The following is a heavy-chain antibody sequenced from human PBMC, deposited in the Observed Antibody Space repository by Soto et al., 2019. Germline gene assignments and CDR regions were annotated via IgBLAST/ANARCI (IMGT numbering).Heavy chain of an antibody. CDR2: ISSSSSTI. Sequence: EVQLVESGGGLVQPGGSLRLYCAASGFTFSSYSMNWVRQAPGKGLEWVSYISSSSSTIYYADSVKGRFTISRDNDKNSLYLQMNSLRAEGTAVYYCAIEWGRTRWRQHWGQGTLVTVSS. V-gene: IGHV3-48*01. CDR1: GFTFSSYS. D-gene: IGHD2-15*01. CDR3: AIEWGRTRWRQH. J-gene: IGHJ1*01.